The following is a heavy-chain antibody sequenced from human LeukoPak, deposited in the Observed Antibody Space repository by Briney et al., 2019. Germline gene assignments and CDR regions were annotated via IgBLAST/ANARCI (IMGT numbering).Heavy chain of an antibody. Sequence: GASVKVSCKASGYTFTSYAMHWVRQAPGQRLEWMGWINAGNGNTKYSQKFQGRVTITRDTSASTAYMELSSLRSEDTAVYYCARAWDYYREFDYWGQGTLVTVSS. J-gene: IGHJ4*02. D-gene: IGHD3-10*01. CDR2: INAGNGNT. CDR3: ARAWDYYREFDY. CDR1: GYTFTSYA. V-gene: IGHV1-3*01.